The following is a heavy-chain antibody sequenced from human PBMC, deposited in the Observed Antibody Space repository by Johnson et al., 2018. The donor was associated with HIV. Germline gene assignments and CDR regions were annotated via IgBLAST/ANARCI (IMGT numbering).Heavy chain of an antibody. CDR2: ISYDGSNK. CDR1: GFTFSNYA. Sequence: QVQLVETGGGVVQPGRSLRLSCTASGFTFSNYAIHWVRQAPGKGLDWVAVISYDGSNKYYADSVKGRFTISRDSSKDTLYVQMNSLRGEDTAVYYCARGGYYDSSGSAFDIWGQGTMVTVSS. V-gene: IGHV3-30*04. CDR3: ARGGYYDSSGSAFDI. D-gene: IGHD3-22*01. J-gene: IGHJ3*02.